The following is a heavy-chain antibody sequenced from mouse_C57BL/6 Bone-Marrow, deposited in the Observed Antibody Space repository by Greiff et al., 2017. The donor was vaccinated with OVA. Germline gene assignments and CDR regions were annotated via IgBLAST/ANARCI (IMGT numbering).Heavy chain of an antibody. D-gene: IGHD1-1*01. Sequence: EVQVVESEGGLVQPGSSMKLSCTASGFTFSDYYMAWVRQVPEKGLEWVANINYDGSSTYYLDSLKSRFIISRDNAKNILYLQMSSLKSEDTATYYCACYYGSSPWFAYWGQGTLVTVSA. V-gene: IGHV5-16*01. CDR2: INYDGSST. CDR1: GFTFSDYY. CDR3: ACYYGSSPWFAY. J-gene: IGHJ3*01.